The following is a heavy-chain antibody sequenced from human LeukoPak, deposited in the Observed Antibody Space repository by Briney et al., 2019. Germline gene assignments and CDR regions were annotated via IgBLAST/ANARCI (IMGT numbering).Heavy chain of an antibody. CDR3: ARDRQLAEFIDY. J-gene: IGHJ4*02. V-gene: IGHV3-33*01. CDR1: GFTFSSYG. D-gene: IGHD6-13*01. Sequence: GRPLRLSCAASGFTFSSYGMHWVRQAPGKGLEWVAVIWYDGSNKYYADSVKGRFTISRDNSKNTLYLQMNSLRAEDTAVYYCARDRQLAEFIDYWGQGTLVTVSS. CDR2: IWYDGSNK.